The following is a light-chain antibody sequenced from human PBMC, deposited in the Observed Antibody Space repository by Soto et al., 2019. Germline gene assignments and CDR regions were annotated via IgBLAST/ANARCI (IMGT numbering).Light chain of an antibody. CDR1: QSVRSN. V-gene: IGKV3-15*01. CDR3: QQYDDWPPYT. CDR2: GAS. J-gene: IGKJ2*01. Sequence: ERVMTQSPATLSVSPGERATLSCRASQSVRSNLAWYQQRPGQAPRLLIYGASTRATGIPARFNGSGSGTEFTLTISSLQSEDFAVYYCQQYDDWPPYTFGQGTKLEIK.